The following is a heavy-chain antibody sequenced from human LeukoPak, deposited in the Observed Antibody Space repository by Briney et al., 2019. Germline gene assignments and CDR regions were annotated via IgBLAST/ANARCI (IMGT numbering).Heavy chain of an antibody. V-gene: IGHV4-4*07. CDR3: ATSPQRLIGYWFDP. CDR1: GGSINSYY. D-gene: IGHD3-16*01. CDR2: IFSSGNT. Sequence: YPSETLSLTCTVSGGSINSYYWSWIRQTAGKGPEWIGRIFSSGNTIYNPSPQSSVTMSVDTSKNQFSLRLNSVTAADTAVYYCATSPQRLIGYWFDPWGQGTLVTVSS. J-gene: IGHJ5*02.